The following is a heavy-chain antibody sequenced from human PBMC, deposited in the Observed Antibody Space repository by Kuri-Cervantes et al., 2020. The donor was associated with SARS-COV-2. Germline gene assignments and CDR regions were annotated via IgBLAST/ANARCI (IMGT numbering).Heavy chain of an antibody. D-gene: IGHD2-2*01. V-gene: IGHV3-64*02. CDR2: ISSSGGVT. Sequence: GGSLRPSCAASGFSFLSYAIHWVRQAPGKGLEYVSCISSSGGVTYYAAYVKGRFAISRDNTKNTLYLQMDRLRAEDTALYYCASPRGNCTTTNCPMPVWDKGTTVTVSS. CDR1: GFSFLSYA. CDR3: ASPRGNCTTTNCPMPV. J-gene: IGHJ6*04.